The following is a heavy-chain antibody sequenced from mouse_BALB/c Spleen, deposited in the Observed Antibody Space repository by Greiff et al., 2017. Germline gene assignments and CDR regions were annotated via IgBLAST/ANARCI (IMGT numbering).Heavy chain of an antibody. V-gene: IGHV1-12*01. J-gene: IGHJ1*01. Sequence: LQQPGAELVKPGASVKMSCKASGYTFTGYNMHWVKQTPGQGLEWIGAIYPGNGDTSYNQKFKGKATLTADKSSSTAYMQLSSLTSEESAVYYCARNCGSGYWYFDVWGAGTTVTVSS. CDR2: IYPGNGDT. CDR1: GYTFTGYN. CDR3: ARNCGSGYWYFDV. D-gene: IGHD1-1*01.